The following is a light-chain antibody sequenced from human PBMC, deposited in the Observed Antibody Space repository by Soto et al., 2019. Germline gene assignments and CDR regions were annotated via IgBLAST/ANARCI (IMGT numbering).Light chain of an antibody. Sequence: QSALTQPASVSGSPGQSITISCTGTISDVGDYNYVSWYQQHPDKAPKLLLYEVSNRPSGVSNRFSGSKSGITASLTISGLHAEDEADYYCSSYRTGNNYVLGSGTKVT. CDR2: EVS. J-gene: IGLJ1*01. CDR1: ISDVGDYNY. V-gene: IGLV2-14*01. CDR3: SSYRTGNNYV.